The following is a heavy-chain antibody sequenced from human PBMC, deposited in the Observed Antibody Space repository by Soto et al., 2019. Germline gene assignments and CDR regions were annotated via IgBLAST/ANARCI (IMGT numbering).Heavy chain of an antibody. Sequence: GGSLRLSCAASGFTLSDYYMSWIRQAPGKGLEWVSYVSASTLYTNYADSVKGRFTVSRDNAENSVYLQMHSLRPEDTAVYYCAKLGNYYSWFDPWGQGTLVTVSS. J-gene: IGHJ5*02. CDR2: VSASTLYT. D-gene: IGHD3-22*01. CDR1: GFTLSDYY. V-gene: IGHV3-11*06. CDR3: AKLGNYYSWFDP.